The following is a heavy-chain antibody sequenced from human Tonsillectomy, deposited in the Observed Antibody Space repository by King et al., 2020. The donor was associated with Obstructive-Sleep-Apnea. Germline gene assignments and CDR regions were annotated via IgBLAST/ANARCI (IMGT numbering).Heavy chain of an antibody. Sequence: VQLVESGGGVVQPGRSLGLSCAASGFTFSSYAMHWVRQAPGKGLEWVAVISYDGSNKYYAASGMVRFTISIDNSMNTLYLQMNSLRAEDTAVYYCAREPGYYYGSGSYYPFDYWGQGTLVTVSS. D-gene: IGHD3-10*01. V-gene: IGHV3-30*04. CDR3: AREPGYYYGSGSYYPFDY. CDR2: ISYDGSNK. J-gene: IGHJ4*02. CDR1: GFTFSSYA.